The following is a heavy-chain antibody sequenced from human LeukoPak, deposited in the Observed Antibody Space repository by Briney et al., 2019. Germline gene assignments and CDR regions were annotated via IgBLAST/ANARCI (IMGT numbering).Heavy chain of an antibody. J-gene: IGHJ4*02. Sequence: SETLSLTCTVSGGSISSTTYYWGWVRQPPGKGLEWIGSMSYRGTTYYNPSLKSRVTISVDTSKNQFSLKLSSVTAADTAVYYCARHLWFGELSLGYWGQGTLVTVSS. CDR2: MSYRGTT. CDR1: GGSISSTTYY. CDR3: ARHLWFGELSLGY. D-gene: IGHD3-10*01. V-gene: IGHV4-39*01.